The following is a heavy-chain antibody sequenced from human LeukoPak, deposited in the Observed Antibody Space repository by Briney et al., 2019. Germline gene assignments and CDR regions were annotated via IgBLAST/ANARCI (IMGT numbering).Heavy chain of an antibody. CDR3: ARSSSYGDYVYYYGMDV. CDR2: IYPGDSDT. CDR1: GYSFTSYW. V-gene: IGHV5-51*01. J-gene: IGHJ6*02. Sequence: GESLKISCKGSGYSFTSYWIGWVRQMPGKGLEWMGIIYPGDSDTRYSPSFQGQVTISADKSISTAYLQWGSLKASDTAMYYCARSSSYGDYVYYYGMDVWGQGTTVTVSS. D-gene: IGHD4-17*01.